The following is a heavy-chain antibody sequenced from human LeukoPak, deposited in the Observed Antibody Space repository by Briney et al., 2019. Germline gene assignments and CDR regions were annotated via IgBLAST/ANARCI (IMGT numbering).Heavy chain of an antibody. CDR3: AKGSGSYPVAYFDY. J-gene: IGHJ4*02. D-gene: IGHD1-26*01. CDR2: IRYDGSNK. V-gene: IGHV3-30*02. CDR1: GFTFSSYG. Sequence: GGSLRLSCAASGFTFSSYGMHWVRQAPGKALEWVAFIRYDGSNKYYADSVKGRFTISRDNSKNTLYLQMNSLRAEDTAVYYCAKGSGSYPVAYFDYWGQGTLVTVSS.